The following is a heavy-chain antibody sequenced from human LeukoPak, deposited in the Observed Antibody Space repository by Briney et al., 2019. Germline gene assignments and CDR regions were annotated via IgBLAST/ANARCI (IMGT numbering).Heavy chain of an antibody. Sequence: PGGSLRLSCAASGFTFSSYSMTWVRQAPGKGLEWVSSISDSGGTIYYADSVKGRFTISRDNSKNSLYLQMNSLRTEDTAFYYCAKGVAGTGYFDYWGQETLVTVSS. CDR2: ISDSGGTI. J-gene: IGHJ4*02. CDR3: AKGVAGTGYFDY. V-gene: IGHV3-23*01. D-gene: IGHD6-19*01. CDR1: GFTFSSYS.